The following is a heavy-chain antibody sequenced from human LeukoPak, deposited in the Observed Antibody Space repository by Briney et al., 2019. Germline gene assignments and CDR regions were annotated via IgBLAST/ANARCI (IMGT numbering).Heavy chain of an antibody. CDR2: INQDGSEK. CDR1: GFTFSNYW. V-gene: IGHV3-7*01. J-gene: IGHJ3*01. Sequence: GGSLRLSCAASGFTFSNYWMTWVRQAPGKGLEWAANINQDGSEKYYVDSVKGRFTISRDNAKNSLSLQMNSLRAEDTAVYYCVRDARLVNIDAFDVWGRGTKVTVSS. CDR3: VRDARLVNIDAFDV. D-gene: IGHD2-21*01.